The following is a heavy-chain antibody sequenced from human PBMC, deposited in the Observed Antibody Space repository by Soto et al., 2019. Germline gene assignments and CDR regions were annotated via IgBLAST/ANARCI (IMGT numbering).Heavy chain of an antibody. J-gene: IGHJ6*02. CDR3: ARDSTGDDFWSVYYTPPTLCGMDV. D-gene: IGHD3-3*01. CDR1: GGSISSGDYY. CDR2: IYYSGST. Sequence: SETLSLTCTVSGGSISSGDYYWSWIRQPPGKGLEWIGYIYYSGSTYYNPSIKSRVTISVDTSKNKFSLKLSSVTAAVSAVYYCARDSTGDDFWSVYYTPPTLCGMDVCGQGTTVIVSS. V-gene: IGHV4-30-4*01.